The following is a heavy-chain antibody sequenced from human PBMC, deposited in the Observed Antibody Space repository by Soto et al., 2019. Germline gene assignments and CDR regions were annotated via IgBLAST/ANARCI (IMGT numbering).Heavy chain of an antibody. CDR1: GGSIDTYY. Sequence: SETLSLTCTVSGGSIDTYYWGWIRQPPGKGLEWVGYVFYSGSTNYNPSLESRVTVSVNTSKNQFSLKLSSVTAADTAVYYCARHNGPLYVGYYYDMDVWGQGTTVTVSS. CDR3: ARHNGPLYVGYYYDMDV. V-gene: IGHV4-59*08. CDR2: VFYSGST. D-gene: IGHD3-16*01. J-gene: IGHJ6*02.